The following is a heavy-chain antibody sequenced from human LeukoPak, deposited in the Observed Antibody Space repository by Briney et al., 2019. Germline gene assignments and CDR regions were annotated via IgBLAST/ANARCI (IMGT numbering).Heavy chain of an antibody. CDR3: ATVVMYYDSSGYYQYYFDY. CDR2: FDPEDGET. V-gene: IGHV1-24*01. D-gene: IGHD3-22*01. CDR1: GYTLTELS. Sequence: GASVEVSCKVSGYTLTELSMHWARQAPGKGLEWMGGFDPEDGETIYAQKFQGRVTMTEDTSTDTAYMELSSLRSEDTAVYYCATVVMYYDSSGYYQYYFDYWGQGTLVTVSS. J-gene: IGHJ4*02.